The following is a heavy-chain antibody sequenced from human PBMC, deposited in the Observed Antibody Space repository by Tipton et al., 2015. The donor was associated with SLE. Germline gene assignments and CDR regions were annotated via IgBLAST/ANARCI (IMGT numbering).Heavy chain of an antibody. V-gene: IGHV3-21*01. J-gene: IGHJ6*03. CDR3: ARDPHLYYYYMDV. CDR2: ISSSSSYI. Sequence: QLVQSGGGLVKPGGSLRLSCAASGFTFSSYSMKWVRQAPGKGLEWVSSISSSSSYIYYADSMKGRFTISRDNAKNSLYLQMNSLRAEDTAVYYCARDPHLYYYYMDVWGKGTTVTVSS. CDR1: GFTFSSYS.